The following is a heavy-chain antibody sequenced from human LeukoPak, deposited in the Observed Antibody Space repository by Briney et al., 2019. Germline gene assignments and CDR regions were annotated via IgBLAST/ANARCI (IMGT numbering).Heavy chain of an antibody. CDR1: GGSFSSYY. V-gene: IGHV4-34*01. CDR2: TKYGAST. CDR3: ARLGYGNGRVNWFDP. J-gene: IGHJ5*02. D-gene: IGHD5-18*01. Sequence: PSETLSLTCAVYGGSFSSYYWGWIRQPPGKGLEWIATTKYGASTFYNPSLRSRVTISVDTSKNQFSLKVNSVTAADTAVYYCARLGYGNGRVNWFDPWGQGNLVTVSS.